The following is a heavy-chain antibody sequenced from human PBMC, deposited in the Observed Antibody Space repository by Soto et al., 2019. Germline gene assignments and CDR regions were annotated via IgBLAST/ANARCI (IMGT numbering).Heavy chain of an antibody. CDR3: AREGIVLMVYAPHFDY. D-gene: IGHD2-8*01. CDR1: GFTFSSYA. Sequence: QPGGSLRLSCAASGFTFSSYAMHWVRQAPGKGLEWVAVISYDGSNKYYADSVKGRFTISRDNSKNTLYLQMNSLRAEDTAVYYCAREGIVLMVYAPHFDYWGQGTLVTVSS. V-gene: IGHV3-30-3*01. CDR2: ISYDGSNK. J-gene: IGHJ4*02.